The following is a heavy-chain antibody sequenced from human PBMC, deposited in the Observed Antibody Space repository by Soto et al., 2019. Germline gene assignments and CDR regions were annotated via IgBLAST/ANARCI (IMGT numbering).Heavy chain of an antibody. CDR2: IYYSGST. D-gene: IGHD2-2*02. CDR1: CGYISSGDYY. V-gene: IGHV4-30-4*01. Sequence: PSETLSLTCTVSCGYISSGDYYWSWIRQPPGKGLEWFGYIYYSGSTYYNPSLKSRVTISVDTSKNQFSLKLSSVTAADTAVYYCARGYCISTSCYIWSTTVHFDYWGQGTLVTVSS. CDR3: ARGYCISTSCYIWSTTVHFDY. J-gene: IGHJ4*02.